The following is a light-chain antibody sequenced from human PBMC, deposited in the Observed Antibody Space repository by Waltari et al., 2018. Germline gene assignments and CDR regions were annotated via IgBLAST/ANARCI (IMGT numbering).Light chain of an antibody. CDR1: GASIHAVSS. V-gene: IGLV1-40*01. Sequence: QSLPTHASSLSGAPVPRVTISSTRSGASIHAVSSFNWYQQIPGKATTLLINGNSNRPSWVADRSSGSKSGTSASLAITGLQPDDEAAYYCQSYDSSRGGPVFGGGTKLTVL. CDR2: GNS. CDR3: QSYDSSRGGPV. J-gene: IGLJ2*01.